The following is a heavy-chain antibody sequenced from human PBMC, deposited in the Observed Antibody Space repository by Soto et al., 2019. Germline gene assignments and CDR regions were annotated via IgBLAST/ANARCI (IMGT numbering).Heavy chain of an antibody. J-gene: IGHJ4*02. CDR2: IHYTGST. CDR3: ARENEYSKEVDKIDY. D-gene: IGHD5-12*01. Sequence: SETLSLTCTVSGVSITSGGFFWTWIRQHPGKGLEWVGYIHYTGSTTYNPSLKSRVSISADTSKNQFSLRLSSVTAADTAVYFCARENEYSKEVDKIDYWGQGSLVTVSS. CDR1: GVSITSGGFF. V-gene: IGHV4-31*03.